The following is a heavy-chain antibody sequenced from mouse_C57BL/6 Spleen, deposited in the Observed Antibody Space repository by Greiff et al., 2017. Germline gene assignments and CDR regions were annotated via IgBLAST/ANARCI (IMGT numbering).Heavy chain of an antibody. V-gene: IGHV1-52*01. CDR3: ALDSSGYWAMDY. Sequence: QVQLKQPGAELVRPGSSVKLSCKASGYTFTSYWMHWVKQRPIQGLEWIGNIDPSDSETHYNQKFKDKATLTVDKSSSTAYMQLSSLTSEDSAVYYCALDSSGYWAMDYWGQGTSVTVSS. CDR1: GYTFTSYW. CDR2: IDPSDSET. J-gene: IGHJ4*01. D-gene: IGHD3-2*02.